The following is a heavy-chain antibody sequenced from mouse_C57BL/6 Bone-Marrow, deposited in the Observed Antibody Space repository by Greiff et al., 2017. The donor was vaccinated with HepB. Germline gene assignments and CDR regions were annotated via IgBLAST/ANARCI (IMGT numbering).Heavy chain of an antibody. CDR1: GFTFNTYA. V-gene: IGHV10-3*01. D-gene: IGHD2-3*01. Sequence: EVQLVESGGGLVQPKGSLKLSCAASGFTFNTYAMHWVRQAPGKGLEWVARIRSKSSNYATYYADSVKDRFTISRDDSQSMLYLQMNNLKTEDPAMYYCVRGSIYDGYYGFAYWGQGTLVTVSA. CDR3: VRGSIYDGYYGFAY. J-gene: IGHJ3*01. CDR2: IRSKSSNYAT.